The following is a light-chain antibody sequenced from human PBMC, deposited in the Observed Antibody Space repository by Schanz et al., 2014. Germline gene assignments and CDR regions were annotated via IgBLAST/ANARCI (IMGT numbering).Light chain of an antibody. J-gene: IGKJ2*01. CDR2: GVS. V-gene: IGKV3-15*01. Sequence: EIVLTQSPGTLSLSPGERATLSCRASQSVSSSYLAWYQQKPGQAPRLLIYGVSTRATGIPARFSGSGSGTEFTLTISSLQSEDFAVYFCHQYHDWPPHTFGQGTRLEIK. CDR3: HQYHDWPPHT. CDR1: QSVSSSY.